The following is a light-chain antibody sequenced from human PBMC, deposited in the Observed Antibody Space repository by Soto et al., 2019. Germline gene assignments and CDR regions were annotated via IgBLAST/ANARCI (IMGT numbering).Light chain of an antibody. CDR3: SSYTSSSTLAA. J-gene: IGLJ2*01. CDR2: DVS. Sequence: QSALTQPASVSGSAGQSITISCTGASSDVGGYNYVSWYQQQPGKAPKLMIYDVSNQPSGVSHRFSGSKSGNTASLTISGLQAEDEAYYYCSSYTSSSTLAAFGGGTKLTVL. CDR1: SSDVGGYNY. V-gene: IGLV2-14*03.